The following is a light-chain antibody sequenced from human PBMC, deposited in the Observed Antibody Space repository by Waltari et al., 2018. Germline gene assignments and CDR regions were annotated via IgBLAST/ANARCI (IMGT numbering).Light chain of an antibody. CDR2: GAS. J-gene: IGKJ1*01. Sequence: EIVMTQPPATLSVSPGERATLSCKASQSVITNLAWYQPKPGHPPRLLIYGASARATGIPDRFSGSGFGTEFTLAISSLQSEDSAIYYCQQYHNWPRVFGQGTKVEIK. CDR1: QSVITN. CDR3: QQYHNWPRV. V-gene: IGKV3-15*01.